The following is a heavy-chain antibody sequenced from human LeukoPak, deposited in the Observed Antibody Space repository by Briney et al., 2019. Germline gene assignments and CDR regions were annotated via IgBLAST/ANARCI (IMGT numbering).Heavy chain of an antibody. J-gene: IGHJ4*02. CDR3: ARVLGYCSSTSCYTGPERYYFDY. V-gene: IGHV3-53*01. CDR1: GFAVSSNY. Sequence: PGGSLRLSCAASGFAVSSNYMSWVRQAPGKGLEWVSVIYSGGSTYYADSVKGRFTISRDNAKNSLYLQMNSLRAEDTVVYYCARVLGYCSSTSCYTGPERYYFDYWGQGTLVTVSS. CDR2: IYSGGST. D-gene: IGHD2-2*02.